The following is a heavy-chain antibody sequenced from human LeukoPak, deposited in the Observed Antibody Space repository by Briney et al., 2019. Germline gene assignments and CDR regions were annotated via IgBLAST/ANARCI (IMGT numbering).Heavy chain of an antibody. V-gene: IGHV3-53*01. J-gene: IGHJ4*02. CDR2: IYSGGST. D-gene: IGHD1-1*01. CDR3: SRGRGGTPSASFDY. CDR1: GFTFSTYA. Sequence: GGSLRLSCAASGFTFSTYAMSWVRQAPGKGLEWVSVIYSGGSTYYADSVKGRFTISRDNSKNTLYLQMNSLRAEDTAVYYCSRGRGGTPSASFDYWGQGTLVTVSS.